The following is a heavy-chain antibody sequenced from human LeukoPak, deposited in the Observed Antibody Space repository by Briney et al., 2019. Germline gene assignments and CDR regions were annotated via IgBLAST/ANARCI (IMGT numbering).Heavy chain of an antibody. V-gene: IGHV1-69*04. CDR3: AGSYCGGDCHRGHYYYGMDV. D-gene: IGHD2-21*02. J-gene: IGHJ6*02. Sequence: SVKVSCKASGCTFSSYAISWVRQAPGQGLEWMGRIIPIFGIANYAQKFQGRVTITADKSTSTAYMELSSLRSEDTAVYYCAGSYCGGDCHRGHYYYGMDVWGQGTTVTVSS. CDR2: IIPIFGIA. CDR1: GCTFSSYA.